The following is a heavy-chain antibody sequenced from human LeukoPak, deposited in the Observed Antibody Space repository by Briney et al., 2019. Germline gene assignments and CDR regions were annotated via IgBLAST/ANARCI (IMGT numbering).Heavy chain of an antibody. D-gene: IGHD2-2*02. CDR3: ARYGREYQLLYDYYYYGMDV. CDR1: GGSISSYY. CDR2: IYYSGST. Sequence: PSETQSLTCTVSGGSISSYYWSWIRQPPGKGLEWIGYIYYSGSTNYNPSLKSRVTISVDTSKNQFSLKLSSVTAADTAVYYCARYGREYQLLYDYYYYGMDVWGQGTTVTVSS. V-gene: IGHV4-59*01. J-gene: IGHJ6*02.